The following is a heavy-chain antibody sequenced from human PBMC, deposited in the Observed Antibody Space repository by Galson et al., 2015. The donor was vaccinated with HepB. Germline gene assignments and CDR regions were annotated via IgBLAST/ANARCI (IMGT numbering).Heavy chain of an antibody. CDR1: GFTFSSYA. J-gene: IGHJ4*02. CDR3: AKVRNNKLLRFLEWLLYFDY. Sequence: SLRLSCAASGFTFSSYAMSWVRQAPGKGLEWVSAISGSGGSTYYADSVKGRFTISRDNSKNTLYLQMNSLRAEDTAVYYCAKVRNNKLLRFLEWLLYFDYWGQGTLVTVSS. CDR2: ISGSGGST. D-gene: IGHD3-3*01. V-gene: IGHV3-23*01.